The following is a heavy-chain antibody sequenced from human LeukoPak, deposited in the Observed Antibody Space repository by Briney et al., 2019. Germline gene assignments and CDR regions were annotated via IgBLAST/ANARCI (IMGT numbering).Heavy chain of an antibody. V-gene: IGHV4-30-4*01. Sequence: PSETLSLTCTVSGGXISSGDYYWSWIRQPPGKGLEWLGYIYYSGSTYYNPSLKSRVTISVDTSKNQFSLKLSSVTAADTAVYYCARVWDGSGSYYFDYWGQGTLVTVSS. J-gene: IGHJ4*02. D-gene: IGHD3-10*01. CDR2: IYYSGST. CDR1: GGXISSGDYY. CDR3: ARVWDGSGSYYFDY.